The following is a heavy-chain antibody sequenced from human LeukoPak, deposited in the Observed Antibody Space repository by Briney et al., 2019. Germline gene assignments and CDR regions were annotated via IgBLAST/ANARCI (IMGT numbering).Heavy chain of an antibody. CDR3: ARAPYCSGGSCYGDEAFDI. D-gene: IGHD2-15*01. V-gene: IGHV4-61*02. CDR1: GGSISSGSYY. Sequence: SETLSLTCTVSGGSISSGSYYWSWIWQPAGKGLEWIGRIYTSGSTSYNPSLKSRVTISVDRSKNQFSLKLSSVTAADTAVYYCARAPYCSGGSCYGDEAFDIWGQGTMVTVSS. CDR2: IYTSGST. J-gene: IGHJ3*02.